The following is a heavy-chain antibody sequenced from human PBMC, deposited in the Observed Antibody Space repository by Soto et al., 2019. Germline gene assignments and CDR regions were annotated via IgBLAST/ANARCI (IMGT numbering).Heavy chain of an antibody. D-gene: IGHD2-15*01. CDR2: VIPIFGTT. Sequence: QVQLVQSGAEVKKPGSSVKVSCKASGGTFSNYAVSWVRQAPGQGLEWVGEVIPIFGTTPYAQKFQGRVTITAYESTNTAYMELSSLRSEATAVYYCARRFIQGNGGNHDSFDIWGQGTMVTVSS. V-gene: IGHV1-69*01. J-gene: IGHJ3*02. CDR3: ARRFIQGNGGNHDSFDI. CDR1: GGTFSNYA.